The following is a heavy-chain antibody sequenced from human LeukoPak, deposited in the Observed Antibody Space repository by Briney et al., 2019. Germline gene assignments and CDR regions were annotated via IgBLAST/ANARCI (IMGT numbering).Heavy chain of an antibody. D-gene: IGHD3-16*01. CDR2: ISGSGSTT. CDR1: GFTFSSYA. J-gene: IGHJ6*02. Sequence: GGSLRLSCAASGFTFSSYAMSWVRQAPGKGLEWVSGISGSGSTTYYADSVKGRFTISRDNSKNTLYLQMNSLRAEDTAVYYCARDGVPAPHPYYYYGMDVWGQGTTVTVSS. CDR3: ARDGVPAPHPYYYYGMDV. V-gene: IGHV3-23*01.